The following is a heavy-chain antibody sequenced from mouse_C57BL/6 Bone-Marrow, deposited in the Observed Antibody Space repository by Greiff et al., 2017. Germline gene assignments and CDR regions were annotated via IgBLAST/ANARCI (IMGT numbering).Heavy chain of an antibody. CDR2: ISSGGSYT. CDR3: ARGGVVATNYFDY. D-gene: IGHD1-1*01. CDR1: GFTFSSYG. J-gene: IGHJ2*01. V-gene: IGHV5-6*01. Sequence: DVHLVESGGDLVKPGGSLKLSCAASGFTFSSYGMSWVRQTPDKRLEWFATISSGGSYTYYPDSVKGRFTISRDNAKNTLYLQMSSLKSEDTAMYYCARGGVVATNYFDYWGQGTTLTVSS.